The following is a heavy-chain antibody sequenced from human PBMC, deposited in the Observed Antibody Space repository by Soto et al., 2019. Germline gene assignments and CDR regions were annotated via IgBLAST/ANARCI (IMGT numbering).Heavy chain of an antibody. Sequence: SETLSLTSGFYGRAFRDYFWSWIRQPPGKGLEWIGEINHSGSTNYNPSLKSRVTISVDTSKNQFSLKLSSVTAADTAVYYCARHDFLCFGELFRWGQG. D-gene: IGHD3-10*01. CDR1: GRAFRDYF. CDR3: ARHDFLCFGELFR. J-gene: IGHJ1*01. V-gene: IGHV4-34*01. CDR2: INHSGST.